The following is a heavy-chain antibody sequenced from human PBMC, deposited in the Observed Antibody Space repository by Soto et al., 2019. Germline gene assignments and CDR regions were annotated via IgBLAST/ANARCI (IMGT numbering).Heavy chain of an antibody. D-gene: IGHD3-16*01. Sequence: EVQLVESGGGLVQPGGSLRLSCAASGFTFSMYWMYWVRQAPGKGLLWVSRINGDGTDTTYADSVKGRFTISRDNAKNTVYLQMNGLRAEDTAVYYCAREVGRGSGSYYLDYWGQETLVTVSS. J-gene: IGHJ4*02. CDR1: GFTFSMYW. CDR2: INGDGTDT. V-gene: IGHV3-74*03. CDR3: AREVGRGSGSYYLDY.